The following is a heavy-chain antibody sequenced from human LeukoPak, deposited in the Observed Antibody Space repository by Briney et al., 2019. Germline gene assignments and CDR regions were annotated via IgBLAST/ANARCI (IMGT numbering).Heavy chain of an antibody. J-gene: IGHJ5*02. Sequence: SEALSLTCTVSGYSISSGYYWGWIRQPPGKGLEWIGSIYHSGSTYYNPSLKSRVTISVDTSKNQFSLKLSSVSAADTAVYYCARSITIFGVVIEGNWFDPWGQGTLVTGSS. V-gene: IGHV4-38-2*02. CDR1: GYSISSGYY. D-gene: IGHD3-3*01. CDR3: ARSITIFGVVIEGNWFDP. CDR2: IYHSGST.